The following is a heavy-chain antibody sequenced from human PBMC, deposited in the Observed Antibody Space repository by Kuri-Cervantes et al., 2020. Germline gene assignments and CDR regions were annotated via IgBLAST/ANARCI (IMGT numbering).Heavy chain of an antibody. CDR3: ARKSVGRYYDSSGYIDY. CDR2: IYPGDSDT. J-gene: IGHJ4*02. Sequence: GGSLRLSCKGSGYSFTSYWIGWVRQMPGKGLEWMGIIYPGDSDTRYSPSFQGQVTISADKSISTAYLQWSSLKASDTAMYYCARKSVGRYYDSSGYIDYWGQGTLVTVSS. CDR1: GYSFTSYW. V-gene: IGHV5-51*01. D-gene: IGHD3-22*01.